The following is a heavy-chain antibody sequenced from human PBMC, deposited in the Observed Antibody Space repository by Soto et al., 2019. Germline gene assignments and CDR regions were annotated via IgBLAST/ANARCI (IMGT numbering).Heavy chain of an antibody. CDR2: IYSGGST. V-gene: IGHV3-66*01. CDR3: ARAWWELTHFDY. Sequence: GGSLRLSCAASGFTVSSNYMSWVRQAPGKGLEWVSVIYSGGSTYYADSVKGRFTISRDNSKNTLYLQMNSLRAEDTAVYYCARAWWELTHFDYWGQGTLVTVSS. J-gene: IGHJ4*02. CDR1: GFTVSSNY. D-gene: IGHD1-26*01.